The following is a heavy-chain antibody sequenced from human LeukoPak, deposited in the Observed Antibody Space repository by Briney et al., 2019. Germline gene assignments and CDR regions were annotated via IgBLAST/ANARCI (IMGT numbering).Heavy chain of an antibody. D-gene: IGHD3-10*01. Sequence: SSGTLSLTCAVSGGSISSSNWWRGGRPPPGKGLEWIGEIYHSGSTNYNPSLKSRVTMSVDKSKNHFSLRLSSVTAADTAMYYCARSHDGSGSFYHFDYWGQGTLVTVSS. J-gene: IGHJ4*02. CDR1: GGSISSSNW. CDR3: ARSHDGSGSFYHFDY. CDR2: IYHSGST. V-gene: IGHV4-4*02.